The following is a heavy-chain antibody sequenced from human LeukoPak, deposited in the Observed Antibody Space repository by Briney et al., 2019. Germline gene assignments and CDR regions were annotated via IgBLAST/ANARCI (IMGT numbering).Heavy chain of an antibody. D-gene: IGHD2-15*01. CDR1: GFTFSAYG. V-gene: IGHV3-23*01. CDR2: ISGSGGNT. Sequence: GGSLRLSCAASGFTFSAYGMTWVRQAPGKGLEWVSGISGSGGNTYYADSVKGRFTISRDNSKNTLYLQMNSLRAEDTAVFYCVKDESGCSGGRCYSGPPYYFGSWGQGILVTVSS. J-gene: IGHJ4*02. CDR3: VKDESGCSGGRCYSGPPYYFGS.